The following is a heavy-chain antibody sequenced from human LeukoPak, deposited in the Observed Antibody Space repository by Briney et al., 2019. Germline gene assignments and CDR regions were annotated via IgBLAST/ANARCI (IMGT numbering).Heavy chain of an antibody. D-gene: IGHD3-3*01. Sequence: SETLSLTCTVSGGSISSYYWSWIRQPPGKGLEWIGYIYYSGSTNYNPSLKSRVTISVDTSKNQFSLKLSSVTAADTAVYYCASQYYDFWSGYYGYFQHWGQGTLVTVSS. V-gene: IGHV4-59*01. J-gene: IGHJ1*01. CDR1: GGSISSYY. CDR3: ASQYYDFWSGYYGYFQH. CDR2: IYYSGST.